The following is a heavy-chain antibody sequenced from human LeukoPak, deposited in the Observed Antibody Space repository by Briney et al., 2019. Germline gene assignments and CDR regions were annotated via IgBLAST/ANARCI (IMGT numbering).Heavy chain of an antibody. CDR3: ARDPPFIIGTTFFDN. V-gene: IGHV3-21*01. D-gene: IGHD1-20*01. CDR1: GFTFSSYS. Sequence: GGSLRLSCAASGFTFSSYSMNWVRQVPGKGLEWVSSISTSSTYIYYADSVKGRFTISRDNAKNSLYLQMNSLRAEDTAVYYCARDPPFIIGTTFFDNWGQGTLVTVSS. CDR2: ISTSSTYI. J-gene: IGHJ4*02.